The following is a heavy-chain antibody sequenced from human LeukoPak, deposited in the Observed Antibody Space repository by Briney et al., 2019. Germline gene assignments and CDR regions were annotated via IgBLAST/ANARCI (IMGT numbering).Heavy chain of an antibody. CDR2: ISAYNGNT. D-gene: IGHD3-9*01. CDR1: GYTFTSYG. Sequence: GASVKVSCKASGYTFTSYGISWVRQAPGQGLEWMGWISAYNGNTNYAQKFQGRVTMTRDTSISTAYMELSRLRSDDTAVYYCARATSARALYYDILTGSPDYWGQGTLVTVSS. CDR3: ARATSARALYYDILTGSPDY. V-gene: IGHV1-18*01. J-gene: IGHJ4*02.